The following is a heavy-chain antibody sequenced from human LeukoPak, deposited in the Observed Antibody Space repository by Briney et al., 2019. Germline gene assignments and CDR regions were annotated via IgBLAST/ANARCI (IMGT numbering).Heavy chain of an antibody. CDR2: IYDGGNT. J-gene: IGHJ6*03. V-gene: IGHV3-53*01. D-gene: IGHD3-10*01. Sequence: GGSLRLSCAASDLTVSSNYMSWVRQTPGKGLEWVSVIYDGGNTYYADSVKGRFTISRDNSKNTLYLQMNSLRAEDTAVYYCARASTHGSGIYGVHYYYMDVWGKGTTVTVSS. CDR1: DLTVSSNY. CDR3: ARASTHGSGIYGVHYYYMDV.